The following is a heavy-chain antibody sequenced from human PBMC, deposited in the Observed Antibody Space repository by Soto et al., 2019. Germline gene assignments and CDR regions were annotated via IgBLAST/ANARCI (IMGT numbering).Heavy chain of an antibody. V-gene: IGHV1-3*01. CDR2: INAGNGDT. CDR3: ARASGFWSAFDS. CDR1: GYTFINYA. D-gene: IGHD3-3*01. Sequence: ASVKVSCTASGYTFINYAMHWVRQAPGQRLELMGWINAGNGDTQSSRKFQGRVTITRDTSANTTYMELSSLTSEDTAVYYCARASGFWSAFDSWGQGTLVTVSS. J-gene: IGHJ5*01.